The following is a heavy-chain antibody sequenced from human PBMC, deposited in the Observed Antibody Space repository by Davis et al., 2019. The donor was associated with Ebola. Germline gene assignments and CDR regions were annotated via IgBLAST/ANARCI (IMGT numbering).Heavy chain of an antibody. V-gene: IGHV1-46*01. CDR2: INPSGGST. D-gene: IGHD6-13*01. CDR1: VYTFTSYY. J-gene: IGHJ1*01. Sequence: SVKVSCKASVYTFTSYYMHRLRQVPGQGLEWMGIINPSGGSTSYAQKFQGRVTMTRDTSTSTVYMELSSLRSEDTAVYYCARGAYSSSWREYFQHWGQGTLVTVSS. CDR3: ARGAYSSSWREYFQH.